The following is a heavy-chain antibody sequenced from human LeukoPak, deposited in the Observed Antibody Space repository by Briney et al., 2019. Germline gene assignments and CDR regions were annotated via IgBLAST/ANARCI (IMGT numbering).Heavy chain of an antibody. CDR1: SGFLNSSSYY. CDR3: ARDMKLYFDY. V-gene: IGHV4-39*07. D-gene: IGHD1-1*01. Sequence: WDTQSLMCTFSSGFLNSSSYYWGWVRQPPGTGLGWIGSIYYCGSTYYNASLKSRVPISVETSKNQFCLKLSSVTAADTAVYYCARDMKLYFDYWGQGTLVTVSS. J-gene: IGHJ4*02. CDR2: IYYCGST.